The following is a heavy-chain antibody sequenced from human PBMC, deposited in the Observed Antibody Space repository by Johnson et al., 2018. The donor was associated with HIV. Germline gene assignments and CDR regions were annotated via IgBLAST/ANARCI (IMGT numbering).Heavy chain of an antibody. J-gene: IGHJ3*02. CDR2: ISGSGGST. CDR3: AKDRVVTNDAFDI. CDR1: GFTFSSYA. Sequence: EQLVESGGVVVQPGGSLRLSCAASGFTFSSYAMSWVRQAPGKGLEWVSAISGSGGSTYYADSVKGRFTISRDNSKNTLYLQMNSLRAEDTAVYYCAKDRVVTNDAFDIWGQGTMVTVSS. V-gene: IGHV3-23*04. D-gene: IGHD2-21*02.